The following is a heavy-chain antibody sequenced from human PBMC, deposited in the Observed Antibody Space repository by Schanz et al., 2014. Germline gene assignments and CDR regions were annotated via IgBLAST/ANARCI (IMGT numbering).Heavy chain of an antibody. J-gene: IGHJ4*02. D-gene: IGHD4-17*01. CDR2: ISGDAFNT. CDR3: AQQGDYGYN. V-gene: IGHV3-23*04. CDR1: GFRFSFYA. Sequence: EVQMVESGGGLVQPGGSLRLSCAASGFRFSFYAMSWVRQAPGKGLEWVSAISGDAFNTHYAGSVRGRFTISRDNSKNTMNLQMTSLRADDTAVYYCAQQGDYGYNWGQGTLVTVSS.